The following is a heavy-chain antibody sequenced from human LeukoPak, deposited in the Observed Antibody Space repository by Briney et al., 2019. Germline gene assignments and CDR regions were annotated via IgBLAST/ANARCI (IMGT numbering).Heavy chain of an antibody. D-gene: IGHD1-26*01. CDR2: ISINGGKT. V-gene: IGHV3-64D*06. CDR3: IKDRIGTWSFDH. CDR1: GFTFSGHF. J-gene: IGHJ4*02. Sequence: GGSLRLSCSASGFTFSGHFMHWVRQAPGKGLEYVSSISINGGKTYYAESVKGRFTISRDNSKNTLYLQLSSLRVEDTAVYYCIKDRIGTWSFDHWGQGTLLTVSS.